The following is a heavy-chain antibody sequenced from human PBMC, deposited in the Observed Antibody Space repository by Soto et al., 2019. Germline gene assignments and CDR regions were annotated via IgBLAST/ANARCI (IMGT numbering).Heavy chain of an antibody. Sequence: GGSLRLSCAASGFAFSSAWMSWVRQAPGKGLEWVGRIKSKTDGETTDYAAPVKGRFAISRDDSKNTLFLEMNSLKTEDTAVYYCNTFHYYDNPFDYWGQGTQVTVSS. CDR1: GFAFSSAW. D-gene: IGHD3-22*01. J-gene: IGHJ4*02. CDR2: IKSKTDGETT. CDR3: NTFHYYDNPFDY. V-gene: IGHV3-15*07.